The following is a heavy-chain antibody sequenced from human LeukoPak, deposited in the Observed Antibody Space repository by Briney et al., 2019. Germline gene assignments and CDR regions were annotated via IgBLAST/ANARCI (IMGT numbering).Heavy chain of an antibody. CDR2: ITTWSSIL. J-gene: IGHJ2*01. V-gene: IGHV3-48*01. CDR1: VYTFNGYS. CDR3: AGVRGPTVATWYFVL. D-gene: IGHD4-17*01. Sequence: GGSLRLSCAPSVYTFNGYSIIGVRQAPGEGVECLSYITTWSSILYYAGSVKGRFPVSRDNAKNSVYLQVNSLRVEDSSVYFCAGVRGPTVATWYFVLGGRGTLVSVSP.